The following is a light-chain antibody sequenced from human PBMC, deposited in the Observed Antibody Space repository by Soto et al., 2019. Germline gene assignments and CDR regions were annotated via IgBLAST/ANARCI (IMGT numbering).Light chain of an antibody. CDR1: QSLLYSDGNTH. CDR3: MQGTHWPPYT. V-gene: IGKV2-30*01. J-gene: IGKJ2*01. CDR2: KVS. Sequence: DVVMTQSPLSLAVTLGQPASISCRSSQSLLYSDGNTHLNWFHQRPGQSPRRLIHKVSNRDSGVPDRFSGRGSGSDFTLKISRVEAEDVGVYYCMQGTHWPPYTFGQGTKLEIK.